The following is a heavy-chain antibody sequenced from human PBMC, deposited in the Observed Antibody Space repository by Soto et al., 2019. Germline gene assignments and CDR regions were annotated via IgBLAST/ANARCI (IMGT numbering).Heavy chain of an antibody. J-gene: IGHJ3*02. CDR2: MSHSGGT. D-gene: IGHD1-1*01. CDR1: GGFVTSGSYY. CDR3: ARVERGTATTVVDAFDI. Sequence: SETLSLTCAVYGGFVTSGSYYWSWIRQPPGKGLEWIGEMSHSGGTHFNPSLKSRVTISVDTSKNQFTLKMSSVTSADTALYYCARVERGTATTVVDAFDIWGPGTMVTVSS. V-gene: IGHV4-34*01.